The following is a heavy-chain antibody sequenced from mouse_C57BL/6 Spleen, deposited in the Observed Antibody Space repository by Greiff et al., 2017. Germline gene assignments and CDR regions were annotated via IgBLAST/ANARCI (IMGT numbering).Heavy chain of an antibody. CDR1: GYTFTNYW. CDR2: IYPGGGYP. CDR3: ARSGGSSVRGYAMDY. J-gene: IGHJ4*01. Sequence: QVQLQQPGTELVKPGASVKLSCKASGYTFTNYWIGWAKQRPGHGLEWIGDIYPGGGYPNYNEKFKGKATLTADKSSSTAYMQFSSLTSEDSAIYYCARSGGSSVRGYAMDYWGQGTSVTVSS. D-gene: IGHD1-1*01. V-gene: IGHV1-63*01.